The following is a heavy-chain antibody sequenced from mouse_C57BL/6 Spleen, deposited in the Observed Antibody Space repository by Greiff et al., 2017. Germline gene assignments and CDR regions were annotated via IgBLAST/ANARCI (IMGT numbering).Heavy chain of an antibody. D-gene: IGHD2-4*01. CDR1: GYTFTSYW. Sequence: QVQLQQPGAELVKPGASVKMSCKASGYTFTSYWITWVKQRPGQGLEWIGDIYPGSGSTNYNEKFKSKATLTVDTSSSTAYMQLSSLTSEDSAVXYCARDGDYGRTWFAYWGQGTLVTVSA. J-gene: IGHJ3*01. CDR2: IYPGSGST. V-gene: IGHV1-55*01. CDR3: ARDGDYGRTWFAY.